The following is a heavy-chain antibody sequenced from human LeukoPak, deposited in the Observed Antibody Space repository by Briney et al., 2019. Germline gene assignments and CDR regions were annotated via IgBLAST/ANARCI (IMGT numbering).Heavy chain of an antibody. CDR1: GYTFTGYY. J-gene: IGHJ6*02. CDR3: ARDLRPPADYDFWSGYYFHQYYYGMDV. Sequence: GGSVRVSCKASGYTFTGYYMHWVRQAPGQGLEWMGWINPNSGGTNYAQKFQGRVTMTRDTSISTAYMELSRLRSDDTAVYYCARDLRPPADYDFWSGYYFHQYYYGMDVWGQGTTVTVSS. V-gene: IGHV1-2*02. CDR2: INPNSGGT. D-gene: IGHD3-3*01.